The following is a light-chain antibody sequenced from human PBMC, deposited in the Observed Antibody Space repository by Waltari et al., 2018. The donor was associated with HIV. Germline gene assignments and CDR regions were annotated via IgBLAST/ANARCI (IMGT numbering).Light chain of an antibody. Sequence: SYELTQPPSGSVSPGQTARITCSGDALPKQYAFWYQQKPGQAPVLVIYKDRERPSGIPERFSGSSSGTTVTLTISGVQAEDEADYYCQSPDSGTYVVFGGGTKLTVL. CDR1: ALPKQY. J-gene: IGLJ2*01. V-gene: IGLV3-25*03. CDR2: KDR. CDR3: QSPDSGTYVV.